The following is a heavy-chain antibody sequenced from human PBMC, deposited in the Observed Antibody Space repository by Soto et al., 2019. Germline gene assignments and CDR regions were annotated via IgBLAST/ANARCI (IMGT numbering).Heavy chain of an antibody. CDR1: GFSFSRSW. Sequence: EVQLVQSGGDLVQPGGSLRLSCAASGFSFSRSWMSWVRQAPGQGLEWVANIKEDGSEEYYVDSVKGRLIISRDNAQNSLYLQMNSLRVEDTAVYYCARDAEGYEWWSQGSLVTVSS. CDR2: IKEDGSEE. V-gene: IGHV3-7*01. D-gene: IGHD5-12*01. CDR3: ARDAEGYEW. J-gene: IGHJ4*02.